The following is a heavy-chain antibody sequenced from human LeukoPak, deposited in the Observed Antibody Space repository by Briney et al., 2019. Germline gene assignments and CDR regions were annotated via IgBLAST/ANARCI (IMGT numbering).Heavy chain of an antibody. Sequence: ASVKVSCKASGGTFSSYAISWVRQAPGQGLEWMGGIIPIFGTANYAQKFQGRVTITADESTSTACMELSSLRSEDTAVYYCARRARRDGYNSDNYYFDYWGQGTLVTVSS. CDR3: ARRARRDGYNSDNYYFDY. V-gene: IGHV1-69*13. J-gene: IGHJ4*02. CDR1: GGTFSSYA. CDR2: IIPIFGTA. D-gene: IGHD5-24*01.